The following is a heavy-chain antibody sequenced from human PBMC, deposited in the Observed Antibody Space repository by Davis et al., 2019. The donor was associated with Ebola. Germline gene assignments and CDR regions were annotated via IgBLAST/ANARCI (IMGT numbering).Heavy chain of an antibody. Sequence: GGSLRLSCKGSGYSFPNYWLGWVRQLPGKGLEWMGIIYPGDSDTRYSPSFQGHVTMSPDESISTAYLQWSSLRASDTAIYYCARHSNYYGARDKIDSWGQGTLVTVSS. D-gene: IGHD4-17*01. CDR1: GYSFPNYW. CDR3: ARHSNYYGARDKIDS. J-gene: IGHJ4*02. V-gene: IGHV5-51*01. CDR2: IYPGDSDT.